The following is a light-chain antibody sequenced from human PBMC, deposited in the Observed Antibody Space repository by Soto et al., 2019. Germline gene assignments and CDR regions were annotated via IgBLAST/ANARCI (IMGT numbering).Light chain of an antibody. CDR1: QSISSW. CDR3: QHYNSYWT. Sequence: DIQMTQSPSTLSASVGDRVTITCRASQSISSWLAWYQQKPGKAPKLLIYKASSLESGVPSRFSGSGSGTEFTLTISSLQPDDFATYYCQHYNSYWTFGQGTKV. J-gene: IGKJ1*01. CDR2: KAS. V-gene: IGKV1-5*03.